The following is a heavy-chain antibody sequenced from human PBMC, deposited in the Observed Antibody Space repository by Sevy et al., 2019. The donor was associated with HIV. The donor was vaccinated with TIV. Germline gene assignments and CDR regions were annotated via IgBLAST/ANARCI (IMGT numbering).Heavy chain of an antibody. V-gene: IGHV5-51*01. CDR3: AREYSSSFNWFDP. J-gene: IGHJ5*02. Sequence: GESLKISCKGSGYSFTSYWIGWVRQMPGKGLEWMGIIYPGDSDTRYSPSFQGQVTISADKSIRTAYLKWSSLKASDTAMYYCAREYSSSFNWFDPWGQGTLVTVSS. D-gene: IGHD6-6*01. CDR2: IYPGDSDT. CDR1: GYSFTSYW.